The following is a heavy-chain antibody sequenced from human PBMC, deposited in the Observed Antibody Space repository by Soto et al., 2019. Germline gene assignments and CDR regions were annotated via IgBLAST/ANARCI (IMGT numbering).Heavy chain of an antibody. CDR2: ISSNGGST. CDR1: GFTFSSYA. D-gene: IGHD6-19*01. J-gene: IGHJ4*02. V-gene: IGHV3-64D*06. Sequence: GGSLRLSCSASGFTFSSYAMHWVRQAPGKGLEYVSAISSNGGSTYYADSVKGRFTISRDNSKNTLYLQMSSLRAEDTAVYYCVKSGEWLDHDYWGQGTLVTVSS. CDR3: VKSGEWLDHDY.